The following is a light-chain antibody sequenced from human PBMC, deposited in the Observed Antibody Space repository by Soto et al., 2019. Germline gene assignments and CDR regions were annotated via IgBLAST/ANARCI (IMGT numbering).Light chain of an antibody. CDR2: KAS. J-gene: IGKJ1*01. CDR3: QQYGSSSPWT. Sequence: DIQMTQSPSTLSASVGDRVTITCRASQSISSWLAWYQQNPGRAPKLLIYKASSLEPGVPSRFSGSRSGTEFTLIISSLQPDDFASYYCQQYGSSSPWTFSQGTKGEMK. V-gene: IGKV1-5*03. CDR1: QSISSW.